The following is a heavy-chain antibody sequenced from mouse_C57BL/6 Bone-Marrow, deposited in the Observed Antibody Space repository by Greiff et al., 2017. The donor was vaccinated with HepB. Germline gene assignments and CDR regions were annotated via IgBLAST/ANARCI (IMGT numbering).Heavy chain of an antibody. V-gene: IGHV1-82*01. CDR3: ARLAGY. Sequence: VQRVESGPELVKPGASVKISCKASGYAFSSSWMNWVKKRPGKGLEWIGRIYPGDGDTNYNGKFKGKATLTADKSSSTAYMQLSSLTSEDSAVYFCARLAGYWGQGTTLTVSS. CDR2: IYPGDGDT. J-gene: IGHJ2*01. CDR1: GYAFSSSW.